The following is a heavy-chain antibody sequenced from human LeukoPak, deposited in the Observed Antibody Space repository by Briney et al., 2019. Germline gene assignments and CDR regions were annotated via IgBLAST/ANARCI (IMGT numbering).Heavy chain of an antibody. D-gene: IGHD4-17*01. J-gene: IGHJ5*02. CDR2: IYDSGTT. Sequence: SETLSLTCTVSGGSISSYSWSWIRQPPGKGLEWIGHIYDSGTTNYNPSLKSRITISVDTSKKQFSLRLTSVTAADTAVYYCARLGLRGYLFDPWGQGTLVIVSS. V-gene: IGHV4-59*08. CDR1: GGSISSYS. CDR3: ARLGLRGYLFDP.